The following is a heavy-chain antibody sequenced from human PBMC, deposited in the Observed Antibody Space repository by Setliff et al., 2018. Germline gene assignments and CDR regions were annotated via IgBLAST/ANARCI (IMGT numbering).Heavy chain of an antibody. CDR2: ISSSGSTI. CDR1: GFTFSSYE. J-gene: IGHJ3*02. V-gene: IGHV3-48*03. D-gene: IGHD1-1*01. Sequence: GGSLRLSCAASGFTFSSYEMNWVRQAPGKGLEWVSYISSSGSTIYYADSVKGRFTISRDNAKNSLYLQMNSLRAEDTAVYYCARGYPVTFDIWGQGTMVTVSS. CDR3: ARGYPVTFDI.